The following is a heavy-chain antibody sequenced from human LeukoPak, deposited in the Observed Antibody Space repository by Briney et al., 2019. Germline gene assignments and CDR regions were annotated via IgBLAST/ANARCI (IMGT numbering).Heavy chain of an antibody. J-gene: IGHJ4*02. CDR2: XYXXXNX. CDR3: AHLGGDYDILTGYQYYFDY. Sequence: ESGPTLGKPTQTLTLXFTFSGFXLXXXGVGXGLIRQXXGXAXXWVXLXYXXXNXRYSPYLKSRLXITKDTSKNQVVLTMTNVHPVDTATYFCAHLGGDYDILTGYQYYFDYWGQGTLVTVSS. D-gene: IGHD3-9*01. CDR1: GFXLXXXGVG. V-gene: IGHV2-5*01.